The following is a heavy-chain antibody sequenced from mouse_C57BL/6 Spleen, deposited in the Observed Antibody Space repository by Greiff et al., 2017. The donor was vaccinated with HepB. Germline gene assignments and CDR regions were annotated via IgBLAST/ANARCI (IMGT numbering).Heavy chain of an antibody. Sequence: VMLVESGPGLVAPSQSLSITCTVSGFSLTSYGVSWVRQPPGKGLEWLGVIWGDGSTNYHSALISRLSISKDNSKSQVFLKLNSLQTDDTATYYCAKPRGSKRGLAMDYWGQGTSVTVSS. D-gene: IGHD1-1*01. CDR3: AKPRGSKRGLAMDY. CDR1: GFSLTSYG. CDR2: IWGDGST. V-gene: IGHV2-3*01. J-gene: IGHJ4*01.